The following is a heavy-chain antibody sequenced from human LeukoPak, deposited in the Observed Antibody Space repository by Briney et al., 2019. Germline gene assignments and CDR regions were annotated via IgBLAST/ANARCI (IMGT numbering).Heavy chain of an antibody. CDR1: GGTFSSYA. V-gene: IGHV1-2*02. Sequence: ASVKVSCKASGGTFSSYAISWVRQAPGQGLEWMGWINPNSGGTDYAEKFQDRLTLTRDTSISTAYMELSSLRSDDTALYYCAKAGIEQWLVHFDYWGQGALVTVSS. J-gene: IGHJ4*02. CDR2: INPNSGGT. D-gene: IGHD6-19*01. CDR3: AKAGIEQWLVHFDY.